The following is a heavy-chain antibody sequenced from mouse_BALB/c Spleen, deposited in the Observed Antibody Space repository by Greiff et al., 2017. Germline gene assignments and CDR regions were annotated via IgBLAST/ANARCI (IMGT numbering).Heavy chain of an antibody. CDR1: GFTFTDYY. V-gene: IGHV7-3*02. D-gene: IGHD2-12*01. J-gene: IGHJ3*01. CDR3: ARDLHYTY. Sequence: EVKLMESGGGLVQPGGSLRLSCATSGFTFTDYYMSWVRQPPGKALEWLGFIRNKANGYTTEYSASVKGRFTISRDNSQSILYLQMNTLRAEDSATYYCARDLHYTYWGQGTLVTVSA. CDR2: IRNKANGYTT.